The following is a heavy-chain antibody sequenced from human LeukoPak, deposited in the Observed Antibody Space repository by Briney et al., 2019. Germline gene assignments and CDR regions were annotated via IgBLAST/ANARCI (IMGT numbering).Heavy chain of an antibody. J-gene: IGHJ5*02. CDR3: ARGLRMTTFHNWFDP. V-gene: IGHV4-34*01. D-gene: IGHD1-1*01. Sequence: LRLSCAASGFTFSDYYMDWVRQPPGKGLEWIGEINHSGSTNYNPSLKSRVTISVDTSKNQFSLKLSSVTAADTAVYYCARGLRMTTFHNWFDPWGQGTLVTVSS. CDR1: GFTFSDYY. CDR2: INHSGST.